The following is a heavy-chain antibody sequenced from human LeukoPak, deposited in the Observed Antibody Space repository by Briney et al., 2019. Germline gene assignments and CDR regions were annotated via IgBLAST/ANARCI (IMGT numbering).Heavy chain of an antibody. Sequence: PSETLSLTCAVYGGSFSGYYWSWIRQPPGKGLEWIGEINHSGSTNYNPSLKSRVTISVDTSKNQFSLKLSSVTAADTAVYCCARGYGGKRRKWFDPWGQGTLVTVSS. CDR3: ARGYGGKRRKWFDP. CDR1: GGSFSGYY. D-gene: IGHD4-23*01. CDR2: INHSGST. J-gene: IGHJ5*02. V-gene: IGHV4-34*01.